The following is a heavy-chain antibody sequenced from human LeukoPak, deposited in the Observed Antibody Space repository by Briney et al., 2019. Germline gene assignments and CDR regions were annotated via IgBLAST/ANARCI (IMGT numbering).Heavy chain of an antibody. J-gene: IGHJ4*02. D-gene: IGHD5-18*01. CDR3: VRAVDTAMVTGYYFDY. CDR2: IYYSGST. CDR1: GGSISSYY. V-gene: IGHV4-59*08. Sequence: SETLSLTCTVSGGSISSYYWSWIRQPPGKGLEWIGYIYYSGSTNYNPSLKSRVTISVDTSKNQFSLKLSSVTAADTAVYYCVRAVDTAMVTGYYFDYWGQGTLVTVSS.